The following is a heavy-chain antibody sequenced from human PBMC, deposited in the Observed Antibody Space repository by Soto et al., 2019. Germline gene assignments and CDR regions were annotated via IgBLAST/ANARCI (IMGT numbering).Heavy chain of an antibody. CDR3: ARGRAYCGGDCYLLDY. CDR2: ISAYTGNT. V-gene: IGHV1-18*01. D-gene: IGHD2-21*02. CDR1: GYTFTSYG. J-gene: IGHJ4*02. Sequence: ASVKVSCKASGYTFTSYGISWVRQAPGQGLEWMGWISAYTGNTNYAQNLQGRVTMTTDTSTRTAYMELRGLRSDDTAVYYCARGRAYCGGDCYLLDYWGKGTPVPVSS.